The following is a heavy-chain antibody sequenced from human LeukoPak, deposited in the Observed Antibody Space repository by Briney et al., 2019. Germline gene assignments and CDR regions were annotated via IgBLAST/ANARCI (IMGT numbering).Heavy chain of an antibody. CDR2: IYYSGST. CDR3: AREQPDYDDYQY. V-gene: IGHV4-61*08. CDR1: GGSISSGGYY. J-gene: IGHJ4*02. D-gene: IGHD4-17*01. Sequence: SETLSLTCTVSGGSISSGGYYWSWIRQHPGKGLEWIGYIYYSGSTNYNPSLKSRVTMSVDTSKSRFSLKLSSVTAADTAVYYCAREQPDYDDYQYWGQGTLVTVSS.